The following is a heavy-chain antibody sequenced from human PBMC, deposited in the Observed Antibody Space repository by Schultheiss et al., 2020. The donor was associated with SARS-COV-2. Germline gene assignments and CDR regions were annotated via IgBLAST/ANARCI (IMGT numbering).Heavy chain of an antibody. J-gene: IGHJ4*02. D-gene: IGHD2-2*02. CDR3: ARVRRRQYQLLYRGHFDY. V-gene: IGHV4-34*01. CDR2: INHGEAT. CDR1: GGSFSGYY. Sequence: SETLSLTCAVYGGSFSGYYWSWIRQPPGKGLEWIGEINHGEATNYNPSLKSRVTISVDTFKKQFSLKLSSVTAADTAVYYCARVRRRQYQLLYRGHFDYWGQGTLVTVS.